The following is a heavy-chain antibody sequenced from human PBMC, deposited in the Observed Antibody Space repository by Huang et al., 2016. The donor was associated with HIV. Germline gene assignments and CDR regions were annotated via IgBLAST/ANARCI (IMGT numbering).Heavy chain of an antibody. V-gene: IGHV3-7*03. Sequence: VESGGRLVQPGGSIRLSCVGSTFRFGAYWMSWVRQPPGKGLEWVANIRQDESEKYYVDSVKGRFNISRDNAKKVVFLEMNNVRVDDTATYFCATKTAGMDIWGQGTTVTVS. J-gene: IGHJ6*02. CDR2: IRQDESEK. CDR1: TFRFGAYW. D-gene: IGHD1-7*01. CDR3: ATKTAGMDI.